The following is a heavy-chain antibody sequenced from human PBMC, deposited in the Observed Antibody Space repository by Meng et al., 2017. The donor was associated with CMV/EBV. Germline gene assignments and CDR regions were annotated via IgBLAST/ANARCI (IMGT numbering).Heavy chain of an antibody. CDR3: ARVSVSYGYRLGY. D-gene: IGHD3-16*02. CDR1: GGSISSSSYY. Sequence: LQLQESGPGLGKPPETLSLTCTVSGGSISSSSYYWGWIRQPPGKGLEWIGSIYYSGSTYYNPSLKSRVTISVDTSKNQFSLKLSSVTAADTAVYYCARVSVSYGYRLGYWGQGTLVTVSS. V-gene: IGHV4-39*07. CDR2: IYYSGST. J-gene: IGHJ4*02.